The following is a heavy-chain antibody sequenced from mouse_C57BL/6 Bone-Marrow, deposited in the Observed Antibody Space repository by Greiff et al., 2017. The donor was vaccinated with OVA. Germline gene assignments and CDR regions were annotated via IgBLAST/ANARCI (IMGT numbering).Heavy chain of an antibody. Sequence: VQLQQSGAELARPGASVKMSCKASGYTFTSYTMHWVKQRPGQGLEWIGYINPSSGYTKYNQKFKDKATLTVDKSSSTAYMQLSSLTSEDSAVYYCARGDGSSYGYFDYWGQGTTLTVSS. CDR1: GYTFTSYT. D-gene: IGHD1-1*01. CDR2: INPSSGYT. J-gene: IGHJ2*01. CDR3: ARGDGSSYGYFDY. V-gene: IGHV1-4*01.